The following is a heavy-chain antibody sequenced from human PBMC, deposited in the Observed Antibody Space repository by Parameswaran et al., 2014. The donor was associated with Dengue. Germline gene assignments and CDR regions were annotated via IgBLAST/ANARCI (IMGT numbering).Heavy chain of an antibody. CDR3: ARGGHANVGY. J-gene: IGHJ4*02. V-gene: IGHV3-48*04. D-gene: IGHD5-12*01. Sequence: KWIRQPPGKGLEWVSYISSSSTTVYYADSVEGRFTISRDNAKDSLYLQMNSLRAEDTAVYYCARGGHANVGYWGPGTLVTVSS. CDR2: ISSSSTTV.